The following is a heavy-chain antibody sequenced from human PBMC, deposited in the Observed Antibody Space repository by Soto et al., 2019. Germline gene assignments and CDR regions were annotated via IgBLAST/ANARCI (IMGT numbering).Heavy chain of an antibody. CDR3: ASKGLEWLLSTSTHYYDDYGMDV. Sequence: SVKVSCKASGGTFSSYAISWVRQAPGQGLEWMGGIIPIFGTANYVQKFQGRVTITADESTSTAYMELSSLRSEDTAVYYCASKGLEWLLSTSTHYYDDYGMDVWGQGTTVTVSS. D-gene: IGHD3-3*01. J-gene: IGHJ6*02. CDR1: GGTFSSYA. V-gene: IGHV1-69*13. CDR2: IIPIFGTA.